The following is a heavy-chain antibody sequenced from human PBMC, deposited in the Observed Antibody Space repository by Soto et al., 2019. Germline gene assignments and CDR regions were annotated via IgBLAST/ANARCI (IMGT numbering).Heavy chain of an antibody. Sequence: PSETLSLTCAVSGYSISSGHYWGCIRQTPEKGLEWIGSIYHTGNTYYNPSLKSRVTISVDTSKNQFSLRLSSVTAADTAVYYCARVPPARYFDYWGQGTLVT. D-gene: IGHD2-15*01. J-gene: IGHJ4*02. V-gene: IGHV4-38-2*01. CDR1: GYSISSGHY. CDR3: ARVPPARYFDY. CDR2: IYHTGNT.